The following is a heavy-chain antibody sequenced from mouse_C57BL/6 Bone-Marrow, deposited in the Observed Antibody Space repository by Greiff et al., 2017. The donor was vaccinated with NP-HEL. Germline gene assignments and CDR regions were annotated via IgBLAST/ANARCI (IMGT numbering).Heavy chain of an antibody. V-gene: IGHV1-74*01. CDR2: IHPSDSDT. CDR3: AGFYYDYDEFAY. D-gene: IGHD2-4*01. CDR1: GYTFTSYW. Sequence: QVQLQQPGAELVKPGASVKVSCKASGYTFTSYWMHWVKPRPGQGLEWIGRIHPSDSDTNYNQKFNGKATLTVDKSSRTAYMQLSRLTSEDSAVYYCAGFYYDYDEFAYWGQGTLVTVSA. J-gene: IGHJ3*01.